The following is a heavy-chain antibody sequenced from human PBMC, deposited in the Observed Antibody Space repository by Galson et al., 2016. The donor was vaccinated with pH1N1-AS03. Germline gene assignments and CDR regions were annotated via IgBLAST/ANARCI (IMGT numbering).Heavy chain of an antibody. CDR3: PRLMFRGRQNSGNAFDI. V-gene: IGHV5-10-1*01. J-gene: IGHJ3*02. D-gene: IGHD3-10*01. CDR2: IDPSDSYT. CDR1: GYSFPSYW. Sequence: QSGAEVTKPGESLRISCQGSGYSFPSYWINWVRQMPGKGLEWMGRIDPSDSYTNYSPSFQGHVTFSPDKSISTAYLQWNSLKASDTAMYYCPRLMFRGRQNSGNAFDIWGQGTMVTVSP.